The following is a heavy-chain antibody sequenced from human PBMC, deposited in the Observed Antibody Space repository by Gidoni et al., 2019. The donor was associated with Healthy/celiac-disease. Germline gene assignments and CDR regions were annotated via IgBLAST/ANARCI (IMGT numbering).Heavy chain of an antibody. V-gene: IGHV4-59*11. CDR1: GGSISSHY. CDR3: ARARYGGNSYGPYYYYYGMDV. D-gene: IGHD2-21*02. J-gene: IGHJ6*02. CDR2: IYYSGST. Sequence: QVQLQESGPGLVKPSETLSLTCTVSGGSISSHYWRWIRQPPGKGLEWIGYIYYSGSTNYNPSLKSRVTISVDTSKNQFSLKLSSVTAADTAVYYCARARYGGNSYGPYYYYYGMDVWGQGTTVTVSS.